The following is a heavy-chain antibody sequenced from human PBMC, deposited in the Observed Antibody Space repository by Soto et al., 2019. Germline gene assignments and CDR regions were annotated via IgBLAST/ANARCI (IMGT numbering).Heavy chain of an antibody. CDR3: TRQGDCSSTSCLSYYYSGMDV. CDR1: GFTFGDYA. CDR2: IRGTVYGGTT. J-gene: IGHJ6*02. V-gene: IGHV3-49*03. D-gene: IGHD2-2*01. Sequence: GGPLRLSCTASGFTFGDYAMSWFRQAPGQGLEWVGFIRGTVYGGTTQYAASVKSRFTMSRDDSKSIAYLQMNSLKTEDTAVYYCTRQGDCSSTSCLSYYYSGMDVWGQGTPVTVSS.